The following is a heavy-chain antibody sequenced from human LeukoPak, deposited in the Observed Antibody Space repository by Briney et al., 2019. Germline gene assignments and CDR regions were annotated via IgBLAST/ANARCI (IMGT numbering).Heavy chain of an antibody. CDR1: GFTFSSYW. CDR3: ARARSGYDFDY. V-gene: IGHV3-21*01. Sequence: GGSLRLSCAASGFTFSSYWMSWVRQAPGKGLEWVSSISSSSSYIYYADSVKGRYTISRDNAKNSLYLQMNSLRAEDTAVYYCARARSGYDFDYWGQGTLVTVSS. J-gene: IGHJ4*02. D-gene: IGHD5-12*01. CDR2: ISSSSSYI.